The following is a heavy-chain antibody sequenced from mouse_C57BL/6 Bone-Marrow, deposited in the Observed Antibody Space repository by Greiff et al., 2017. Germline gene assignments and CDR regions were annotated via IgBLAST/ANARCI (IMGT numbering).Heavy chain of an antibody. CDR1: GYTFPSYW. J-gene: IGHJ2*01. CDR3: ATYGAYDYFDY. V-gene: IGHV1-64*01. CDR2: IHPNSGST. D-gene: IGHD2-10*02. Sequence: QVQLQQPGAELVKPGASVKLSCKASGYTFPSYWMHWVKQRPGQGLEWIGMIHPNSGSTNYNEKFKSKATLTVDKSSSTAYMQLSSLTSEDSAVYYCATYGAYDYFDYWGQGTTLTVSS.